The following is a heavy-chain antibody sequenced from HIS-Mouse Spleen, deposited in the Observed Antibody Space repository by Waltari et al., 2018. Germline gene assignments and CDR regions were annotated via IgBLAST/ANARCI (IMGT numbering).Heavy chain of an antibody. D-gene: IGHD6-13*01. CDR1: GGSISSSRYY. V-gene: IGHV4-39*07. CDR3: AREIPYSSSWYDWYFDL. Sequence: QLQLQESGPGLVKPSETLSLTCTVSGGSISSSRYYWGWIRQPPGKGREWIGGIYYSGSTYHNPSLKSRVTISVDTSKNQFSLKRSSVTAADTAVYYCAREIPYSSSWYDWYFDLWGRGTLVTVSS. J-gene: IGHJ2*01. CDR2: IYYSGST.